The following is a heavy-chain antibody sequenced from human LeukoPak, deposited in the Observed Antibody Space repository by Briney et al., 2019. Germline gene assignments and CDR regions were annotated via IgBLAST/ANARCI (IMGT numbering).Heavy chain of an antibody. V-gene: IGHV4-30-4*08. CDR1: GGSISSGDYY. D-gene: IGHD2-2*01. CDR2: IYYSGST. CDR3: ARDAPYQYCSSTSCAPEGFDP. J-gene: IGHJ5*02. Sequence: PSETLSLTCPVSGGSISSGDYYWSWIRQPPGKGLEWIGYIYYSGSTYYNPSLKSRVTISVDTSKNQFSLKLSSVTAADTAVYYCARDAPYQYCSSTSCAPEGFDPWGQGTLVTVRS.